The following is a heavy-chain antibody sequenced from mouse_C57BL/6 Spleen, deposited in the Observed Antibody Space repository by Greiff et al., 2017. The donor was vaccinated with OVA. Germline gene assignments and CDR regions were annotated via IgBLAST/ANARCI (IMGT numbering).Heavy chain of an antibody. Sequence: EVQGVESGGDLVKPGGSLKLSCAASGFTFSDYGMHWVRQAPEKGLEWVAYISSGCTTIYYADTVKGRFTISRDNSKNILFLKMTSLKSEDTAMYNCARGDYGSSYDAMDYWGQGTSVTVSS. J-gene: IGHJ4*01. D-gene: IGHD1-1*01. V-gene: IGHV5-17*01. CDR2: ISSGCTTI. CDR3: ARGDYGSSYDAMDY. CDR1: GFTFSDYG.